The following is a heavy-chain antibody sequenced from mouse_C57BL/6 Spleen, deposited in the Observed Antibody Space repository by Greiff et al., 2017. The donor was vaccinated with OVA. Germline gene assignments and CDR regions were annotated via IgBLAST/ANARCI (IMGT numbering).Heavy chain of an antibody. D-gene: IGHD1-1*01. CDR3: ARSITAVVANYAMDY. J-gene: IGHJ4*01. V-gene: IGHV1-50*01. CDR2: IDPSDSYT. Sequence: QVQLQQPGAELVKPGASVKLSCKASGYTFTSYWMQWVKQRPGQGLEWIGEIDPSDSYTNYNQKFKGKSTLTVDTSSSTAYMQLSSLTSEDSAVSYCARSITAVVANYAMDYWGQGTSVTVSS. CDR1: GYTFTSYW.